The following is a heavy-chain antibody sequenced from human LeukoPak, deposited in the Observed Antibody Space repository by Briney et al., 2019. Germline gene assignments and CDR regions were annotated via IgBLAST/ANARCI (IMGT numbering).Heavy chain of an antibody. J-gene: IGHJ4*02. D-gene: IGHD3-10*01. CDR2: ISNDGNNK. V-gene: IGHV3-30*04. CDR1: GFAFNSYP. Sequence: PGGSLRLSCAASGFAFNSYPMHWVRQAPGKGLEWVAVISNDGNNKYYADSVKGRFTISRDNFNNTLSLQMNGLRVEDTAVYYCARPDDSESFYRANHYWGRGTLVTVS. CDR3: ARPDDSESFYRANHY.